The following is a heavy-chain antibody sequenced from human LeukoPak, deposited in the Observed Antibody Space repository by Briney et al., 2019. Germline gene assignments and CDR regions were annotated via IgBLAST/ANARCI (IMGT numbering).Heavy chain of an antibody. CDR2: VYTSGTT. Sequence: SETLSLTCTVSGGSISGYFWTRIRQPAGKELEWIGRVYTSGTTYYNPSLESRVTISLDTFNNQFSLRVTSVTAADTAIYYCARGTEKTRISGYYSFDHWGRGLLVTVSS. CDR3: ARGTEKTRISGYYSFDH. V-gene: IGHV4-4*07. J-gene: IGHJ4*02. CDR1: GGSISGYF. D-gene: IGHD5-12*01.